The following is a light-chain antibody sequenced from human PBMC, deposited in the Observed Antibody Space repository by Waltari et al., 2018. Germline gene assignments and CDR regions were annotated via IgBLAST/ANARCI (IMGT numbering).Light chain of an antibody. CDR2: RNN. CDR3: AAWDDSLSGLVV. V-gene: IGLV1-47*01. J-gene: IGLJ2*01. CDR1: RSNIGSNY. Sequence: QTVLTQPPSASGTPGQRVTISCSGSRSNIGSNYVSWYQQLPGPTPKLLIYRNNQRPSGVPDRFSGSKSGTSASLAISGLRSEDEADYYCAAWDDSLSGLVVFGGGTKLTVL.